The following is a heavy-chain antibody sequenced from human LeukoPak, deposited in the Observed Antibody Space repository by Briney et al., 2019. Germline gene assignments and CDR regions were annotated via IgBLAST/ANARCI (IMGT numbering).Heavy chain of an antibody. CDR3: AKVGLVYYGSGSATYFDY. J-gene: IGHJ4*02. CDR2: ISYDGSNK. CDR1: GSTFSSYG. V-gene: IGHV3-30*18. Sequence: PGRSLRLSCAASGSTFSSYGMHWVRQAPGKGLEWVAVISYDGSNKYYADSVKGRFTISRDNSKNTLYLQMNSLRAEDTAVYYCAKVGLVYYGSGSATYFDYWGQGTLVTVSS. D-gene: IGHD3-10*01.